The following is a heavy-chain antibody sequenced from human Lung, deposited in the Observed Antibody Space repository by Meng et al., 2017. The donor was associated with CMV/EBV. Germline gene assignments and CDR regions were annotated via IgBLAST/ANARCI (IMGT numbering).Heavy chain of an antibody. V-gene: IGHV1-2*02. J-gene: IGHJ4*02. CDR3: ARFNAIFYASSGHYYDH. CDR2: INANSGAT. D-gene: IGHD3-22*01. CDR1: YTFTDYY. Sequence: YTFTDYYRNRVRQAQGQGLEWVGWINANSGATNYAQKCQGRVTKTRHTSITTAYMELSRLRSDDTAMYYCARFNAIFYASSGHYYDHWGQGTLVTVSS.